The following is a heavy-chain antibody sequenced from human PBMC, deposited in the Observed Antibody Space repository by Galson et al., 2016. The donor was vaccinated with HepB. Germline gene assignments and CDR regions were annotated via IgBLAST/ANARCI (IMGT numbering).Heavy chain of an antibody. CDR1: DGSITSDS. CDR3: RGEVEVFGESV. V-gene: IGHV4-59*01. CDR2: SYSRGST. Sequence: SETLSLTCSVSDGSITSDSWSWIRQPPGKGLEWIGQSYSRGSTSYKSSLKSRVSISVDMSKNQVSLKLSSVTAADPAVYYWRGEVEVFGESVWGQGTTVIVSS. D-gene: IGHD3-10*01. J-gene: IGHJ6*02.